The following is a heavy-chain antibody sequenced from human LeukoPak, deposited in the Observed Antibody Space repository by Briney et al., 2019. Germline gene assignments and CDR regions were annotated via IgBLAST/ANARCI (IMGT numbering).Heavy chain of an antibody. CDR1: GFTFSVYY. J-gene: IGHJ6*02. D-gene: IGHD2-2*01. CDR2: ISSSGSTI. Sequence: GGSLRLSCAASGFTFSVYYMSWIRQAPGKGLEWVSYISSSGSTIYYADSVKGRFTISRDNAKNSLYLQMNSLRAEDTAVYYCARVIVVVPAAISVNYGMDVWGQGTTVTVSS. CDR3: ARVIVVVPAAISVNYGMDV. V-gene: IGHV3-11*01.